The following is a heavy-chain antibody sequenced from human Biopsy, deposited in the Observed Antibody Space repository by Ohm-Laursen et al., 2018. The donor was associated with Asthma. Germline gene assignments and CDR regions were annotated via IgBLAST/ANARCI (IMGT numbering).Heavy chain of an antibody. V-gene: IGHV3-53*01. CDR1: GFTVSRDH. CDR2: IYSSGTS. CDR3: ARGDSSGWSHYYFDY. J-gene: IGHJ4*02. Sequence: SLRLSCTASGFTVSRDHMFWVRQAPGKGLEWVSVIYSSGTSHTADSVRGRFTISRDFSKNTLHLQMHSLRVEDTAVYYCARGDSSGWSHYYFDYWGQGTLVTVSP. D-gene: IGHD6-19*01.